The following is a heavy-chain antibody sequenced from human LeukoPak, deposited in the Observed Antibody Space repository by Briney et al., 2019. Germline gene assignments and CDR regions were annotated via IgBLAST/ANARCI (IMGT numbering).Heavy chain of an antibody. CDR3: ARXXAGYSSGWYYFDY. CDR1: XXXXXXYA. J-gene: IGHJ4*02. V-gene: IGHV3-30-3*01. CDR2: ISYXGSNK. D-gene: IGHD6-19*01. Sequence: GGSLRLXCAASXXXXXXYAMHXXXXXPGKGLEWVAVISYXGSNKYYADXVXGRFTISRDNSKNTLYLQMNSLRAEDTAVYYCARXXAGYSSGWYYFDYWGQGALVTVSS.